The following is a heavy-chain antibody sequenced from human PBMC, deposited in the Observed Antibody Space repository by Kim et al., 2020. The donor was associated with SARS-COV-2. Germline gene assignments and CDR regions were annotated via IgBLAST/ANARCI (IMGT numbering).Heavy chain of an antibody. CDR1: GFNFRSYG. D-gene: IGHD2-2*01. CDR3: AKSVCSSTNCNAYYFDY. CDR2: IAYDGSNK. V-gene: IGHV3-30*18. J-gene: IGHJ4*02. Sequence: GGSLRLSCAASGFNFRSYGMHWVRQAPGKGLEWVAVIAYDGSNKDYTDSVKGRFTISRDNSKNTLYLQMNSLRTEDTAVYYCAKSVCSSTNCNAYYFDYWGQGTLITVSS.